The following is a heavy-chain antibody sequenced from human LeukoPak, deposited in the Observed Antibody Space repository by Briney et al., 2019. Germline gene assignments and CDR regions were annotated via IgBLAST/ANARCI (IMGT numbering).Heavy chain of an antibody. D-gene: IGHD3-10*01. CDR1: GYTFTGYY. Sequence: ASVKVSCKASGYTFTGYYMHWVRQAPGQGLEWMGWINPNSGGTNYAQKFQGWVTMTRDTSISTAYMELSRLRSDDTAVYYCARELLSYYGSGSLNYWGQGTLVTVSS. J-gene: IGHJ4*02. CDR3: ARELLSYYGSGSLNY. V-gene: IGHV1-2*04. CDR2: INPNSGGT.